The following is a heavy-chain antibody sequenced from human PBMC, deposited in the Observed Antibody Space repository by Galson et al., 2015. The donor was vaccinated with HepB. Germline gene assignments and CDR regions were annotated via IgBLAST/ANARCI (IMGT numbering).Heavy chain of an antibody. CDR3: ARDAGYSSSWYDWFDP. CDR2: TYYRSKWYN. Sequence: CAISGDSVSSNSAAWNWIRQSPSRGLEWLGRTYYRSKWYNDYAVSVKSRITINPDTSKNQFSLQLNSVTPEDTAVYYCARDAGYSSSWYDWFDPWGQRTLVTVSS. J-gene: IGHJ5*02. D-gene: IGHD6-13*01. V-gene: IGHV6-1*01. CDR1: GDSVSSNSAA.